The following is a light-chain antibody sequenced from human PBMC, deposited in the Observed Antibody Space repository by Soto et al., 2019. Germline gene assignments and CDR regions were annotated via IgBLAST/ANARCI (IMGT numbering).Light chain of an antibody. V-gene: IGKV3-20*01. CDR2: DAS. J-gene: IGKJ1*01. Sequence: EIVLTQSPATLSLSPGERATLSCRASQSVSSYLAWYQQKPGQAPRLLIYDASNRVTGIPDRFSGSGSGTDFTLTISRLEPEDFAVYYCQQYGSSPRTFGRGTKVDIK. CDR3: QQYGSSPRT. CDR1: QSVSSY.